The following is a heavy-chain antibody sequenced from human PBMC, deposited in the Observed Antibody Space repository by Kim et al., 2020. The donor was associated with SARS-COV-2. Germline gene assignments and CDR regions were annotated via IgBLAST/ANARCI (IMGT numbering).Heavy chain of an antibody. Sequence: SETLSLTCNVYGGSISGYFWGWIRQPPGKGLEWIGSVSYIGNTHYNPSLKTRLTISVDTSKNQLSLNLKSVTATDTAVYYCARGSSSGTNRLYSWGQGTLVTVSS. CDR1: GGSISGYF. D-gene: IGHD1-7*01. V-gene: IGHV4-39*01. CDR3: ARGSSSGTNRLYS. J-gene: IGHJ4*02. CDR2: VSYIGNT.